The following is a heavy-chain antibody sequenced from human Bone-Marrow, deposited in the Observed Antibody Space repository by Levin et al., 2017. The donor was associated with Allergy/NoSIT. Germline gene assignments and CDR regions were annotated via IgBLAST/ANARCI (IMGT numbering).Heavy chain of an antibody. J-gene: IGHJ4*02. V-gene: IGHV4-61*02. CDR1: GASIKSGGYY. D-gene: IGHD2-15*01. CDR2: IDASGST. CDR3: ASQSSSWYSDFDY. Sequence: SETLSLTCTVSGASIKSGGYYWSWIRQPAGKGLEWIGRIDASGSTNYNPSLKSRVTISVDMSKNQFSLSLSSVTAADTAVYYCASQSSSWYSDFDYWGQGTLLTVSS.